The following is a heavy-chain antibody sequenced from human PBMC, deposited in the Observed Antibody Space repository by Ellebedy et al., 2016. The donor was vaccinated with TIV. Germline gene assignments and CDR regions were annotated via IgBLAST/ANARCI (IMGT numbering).Heavy chain of an antibody. J-gene: IGHJ4*02. CDR1: GFTFNDYG. Sequence: PGGSLRLSCAASGFTFNDYGMHWVRHTPGKGLEWVAFVSYDGSSAYHADSVNARFTVSRDSSHNTLYLQMNSLKPEDTAVYFCARGEGYCRGGTCYHHFEFWGQGTLVTVSS. CDR3: ARGEGYCRGGTCYHHFEF. CDR2: VSYDGSSA. D-gene: IGHD2-15*01. V-gene: IGHV3-30-3*01.